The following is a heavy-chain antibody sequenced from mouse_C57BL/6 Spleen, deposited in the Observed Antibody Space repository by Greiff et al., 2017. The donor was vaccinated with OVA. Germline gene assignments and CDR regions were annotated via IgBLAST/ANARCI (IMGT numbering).Heavy chain of an antibody. CDR1: GFTFSSYG. Sequence: EVKLVESGGDLVKPGGSLKLSCAASGFTFSSYGMSWVRQTPDKRLEWVATISSGGSYTYYPDSVKGRFTISRDNAKNTLYLQRSSLKSEDTAMYYCARHYDYDERGFDYWGQGTTLTVSS. D-gene: IGHD2-4*01. V-gene: IGHV5-6*01. J-gene: IGHJ2*01. CDR2: ISSGGSYT. CDR3: ARHYDYDERGFDY.